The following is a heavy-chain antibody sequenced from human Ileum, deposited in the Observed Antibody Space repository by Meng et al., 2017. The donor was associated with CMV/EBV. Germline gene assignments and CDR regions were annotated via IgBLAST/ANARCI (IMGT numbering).Heavy chain of an antibody. Sequence: AWGFTFSSYAMSWVRQAPGKGLEWVSGISGSGGSTYYADSVKGRFTISRDNSKNTLYLQMNSLRAEDTAVYYCAKAKSNTGGYYFDYWGQGTLVTVSS. CDR1: GFTFSSYA. V-gene: IGHV3-23*01. J-gene: IGHJ4*02. D-gene: IGHD3-10*01. CDR3: AKAKSNTGGYYFDY. CDR2: ISGSGGST.